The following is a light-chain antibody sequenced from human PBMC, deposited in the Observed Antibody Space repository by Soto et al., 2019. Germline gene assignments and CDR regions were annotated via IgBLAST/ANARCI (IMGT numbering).Light chain of an antibody. CDR3: QSYDSSLEV. Sequence: QAVVTQPPSVSGAPGQRVTISCTGSSSNIGAGYDVHWYQQLPGTAPKLLIYGNSNRPSGVPDRFSGSKSDTSASLAITGLQAEDEADYYCQSYDSSLEVFGGGTKLTVL. V-gene: IGLV1-40*01. CDR2: GNS. J-gene: IGLJ2*01. CDR1: SSNIGAGYD.